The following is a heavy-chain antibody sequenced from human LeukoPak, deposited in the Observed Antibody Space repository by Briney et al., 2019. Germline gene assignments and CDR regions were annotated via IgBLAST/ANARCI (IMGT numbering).Heavy chain of an antibody. V-gene: IGHV4-59*01. CDR3: ARGRVSSSTWYSTFYYFFYMDF. D-gene: IGHD4-11*01. CDR1: SGSISSYD. Sequence: PSETLSLTCTVSSGSISSYDWSWIRQPPGKGLEWIGYVDHTGSTKFNPSLNGRVSISRDTSNNFFSLRLRSVTAADTAVYFCARGRVSSSTWYSTFYYFFYMDFWGKGTTVTVSS. CDR2: VDHTGST. J-gene: IGHJ6*03.